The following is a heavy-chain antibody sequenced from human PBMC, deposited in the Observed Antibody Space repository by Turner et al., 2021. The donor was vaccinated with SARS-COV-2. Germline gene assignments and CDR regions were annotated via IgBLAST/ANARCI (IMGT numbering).Heavy chain of an antibody. D-gene: IGHD3-22*01. Sequence: EVQLVESGGGLVQPGGSLRLSCTASGFTFSSYSMSWVRQAPGKGLEWVANIKQDGSEKYYVDSVKGRFTISRDNAKNSLYLQMNSLRAEDTAVYYCARGGLYYYDSSAYWNDAFDIWGQGTMVTVSS. CDR2: IKQDGSEK. J-gene: IGHJ3*02. CDR1: GFTFSSYS. CDR3: ARGGLYYYDSSAYWNDAFDI. V-gene: IGHV3-7*01.